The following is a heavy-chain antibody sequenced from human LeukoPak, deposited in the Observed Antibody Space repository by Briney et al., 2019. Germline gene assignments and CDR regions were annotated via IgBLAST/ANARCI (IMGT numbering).Heavy chain of an antibody. Sequence: ASVKVSCKASGYTFTGYYMHWVRQAPGQGLEWMGIINPSGGSTSYAQKFQGRVTMTRDTSTSTVYMELSSLRSEDTAVYYCARDSHQEYQLLYSPRYYYYYMDVWGKGTTVTVSS. V-gene: IGHV1-46*01. J-gene: IGHJ6*03. CDR3: ARDSHQEYQLLYSPRYYYYYMDV. D-gene: IGHD2-2*02. CDR2: INPSGGST. CDR1: GYTFTGYY.